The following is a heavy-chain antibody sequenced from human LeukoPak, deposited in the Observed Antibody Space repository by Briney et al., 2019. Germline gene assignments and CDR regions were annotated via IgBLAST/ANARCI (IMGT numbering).Heavy chain of an antibody. J-gene: IGHJ4*02. D-gene: IGHD4-17*01. CDR1: GGSISSASYY. Sequence: PSETLSLTCTVSGGSISSASYYWSWIRQPAGKGLQWIGRIYTSGSTYYNPSLKSRVTMSVDTSKNQFSLKLSSVTAADTAVYYCAREREGPYGYLDYWGQGILVTVSS. CDR3: AREREGPYGYLDY. V-gene: IGHV4-61*02. CDR2: IYTSGST.